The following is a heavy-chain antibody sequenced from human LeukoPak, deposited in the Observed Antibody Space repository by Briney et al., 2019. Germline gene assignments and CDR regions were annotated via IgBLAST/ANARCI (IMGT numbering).Heavy chain of an antibody. D-gene: IGHD4-23*01. CDR2: ISYDGSNK. Sequence: GGSLRLSCAASGFTFSTYAMHWVRQAPGKGLEWVAVISYDGSNKYYADSVKGRFTISRENSKNRLYLQMNSLRAEDTAVYYCARAEGYGGELDSWGQGTLVTVSS. CDR3: ARAEGYGGELDS. V-gene: IGHV3-30*04. CDR1: GFTFSTYA. J-gene: IGHJ4*02.